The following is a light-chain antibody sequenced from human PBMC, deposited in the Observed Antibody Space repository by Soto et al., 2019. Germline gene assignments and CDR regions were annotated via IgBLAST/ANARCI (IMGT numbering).Light chain of an antibody. CDR3: QQRSNWPPLFT. J-gene: IGKJ3*01. CDR2: DAS. CDR1: QSVSSY. Sequence: EIVLTQSPATLSLSPGERATLSCRASQSVSSYLAWYQQKPGQAPRLLIYDASNRATGIPARFSGSGSGTDFTPTICSLEPEDFAVYYCQQRSNWPPLFTFGPGTKVDIK. V-gene: IGKV3-11*01.